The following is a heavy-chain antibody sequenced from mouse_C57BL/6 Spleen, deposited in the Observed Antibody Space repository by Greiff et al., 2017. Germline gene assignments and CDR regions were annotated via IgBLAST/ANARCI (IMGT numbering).Heavy chain of an antibody. Sequence: EVKVVESGPELVKPGASVKIPCKASGYTFTDYNMDWVKQSHGKSLEWIGDINPNNGGTIYNQKFKGKATLTVDKSSSTAYMELRSLTSEDTAVYYCARIHGSSPWYFDVWGTGTTVTVSS. V-gene: IGHV1-18*01. CDR3: ARIHGSSPWYFDV. J-gene: IGHJ1*03. CDR1: GYTFTDYN. CDR2: INPNNGGT. D-gene: IGHD1-1*01.